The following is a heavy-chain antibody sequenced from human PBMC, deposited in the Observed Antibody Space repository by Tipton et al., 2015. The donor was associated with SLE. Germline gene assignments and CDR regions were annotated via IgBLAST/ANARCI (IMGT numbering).Heavy chain of an antibody. V-gene: IGHV4-4*07. D-gene: IGHD4-11*01. CDR2: IYTNENT. CDR1: GGFISSYY. Sequence: TLSLTCTVSGGFISSYYWSWIRQPAGGGLEWIGRIYTNENTNYNPSLKSRVTMSADTSKNHFSLKLISVTAADTAVYYCAREFLNPVTTVHYYFDLWGRGTLVTVSS. CDR3: AREFLNPVTTVHYYFDL. J-gene: IGHJ2*01.